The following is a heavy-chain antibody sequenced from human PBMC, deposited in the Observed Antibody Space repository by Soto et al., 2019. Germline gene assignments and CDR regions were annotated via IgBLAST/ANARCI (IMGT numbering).Heavy chain of an antibody. D-gene: IGHD4-17*01. CDR2: INHSGST. CDR1: GGSFSGYY. CDR3: ARREGYGDLYYYYMDV. Sequence: SETLSLTCAVYGGSFSGYYWSWIRQPPGKGLEWIGEINHSGSTNYNPSLKSRVTISVDTSKNQFSLKLSSVTAADTAVYYCARREGYGDLYYYYMDVWGKGTTVTVSS. J-gene: IGHJ6*03. V-gene: IGHV4-34*01.